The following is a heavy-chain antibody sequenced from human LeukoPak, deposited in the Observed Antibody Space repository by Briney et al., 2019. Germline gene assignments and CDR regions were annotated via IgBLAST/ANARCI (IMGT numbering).Heavy chain of an antibody. CDR3: AKDHRSGLRYFDWLRPYNWFDP. CDR1: GFTFSSYA. D-gene: IGHD3-9*01. J-gene: IGHJ5*02. V-gene: IGHV3-23*01. CDR2: ISGSGGST. Sequence: PGGSLRLSCAASGFTFSSYAMSWVRQAPGKGLEWVSAISGSGGSTYYADSVKGRFTISRDNSKNTLYLQMNSLRAKDTAVYYCAKDHRSGLRYFDWLRPYNWFDPWGQGTLVTVSS.